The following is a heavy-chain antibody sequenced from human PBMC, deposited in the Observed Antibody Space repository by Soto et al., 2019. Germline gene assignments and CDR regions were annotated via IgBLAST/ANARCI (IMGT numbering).Heavy chain of an antibody. CDR1: GGSISSGDYY. J-gene: IGHJ4*02. D-gene: IGHD4-17*01. V-gene: IGHV4-30-4*01. Sequence: PSETLSLTCTVSGGSISSGDYYWSWIRQPPGKGLEWIGYIYYSGSTYYNPSLKSRVILSVDTSTNQFSLKLTSVTAADTAVYFCARRIPYGDYMDDPGQGTLVTVSS. CDR3: ARRIPYGDYMDD. CDR2: IYYSGST.